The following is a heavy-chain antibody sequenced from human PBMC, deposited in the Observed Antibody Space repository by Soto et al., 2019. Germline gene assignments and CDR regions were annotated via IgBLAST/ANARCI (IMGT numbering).Heavy chain of an antibody. CDR1: GYTFTGYY. CDR3: ARAGQSITIFGVATRNERPDYYYGMDV. V-gene: IGHV1-2*04. Sequence: QVQLVQSGAEVKKPGASVKVSCKASGYTFTGYYMHWVRQAPGQGLEWMGWINPNSGGTNYAQKFQGWVTMTRDTSISTAYMELSRLRSDDTAVYYCARAGQSITIFGVATRNERPDYYYGMDVWGQGTTVTVSS. D-gene: IGHD3-3*01. J-gene: IGHJ6*02. CDR2: INPNSGGT.